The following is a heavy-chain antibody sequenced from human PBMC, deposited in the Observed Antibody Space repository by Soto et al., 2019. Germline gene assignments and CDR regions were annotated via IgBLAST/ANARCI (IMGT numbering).Heavy chain of an antibody. V-gene: IGHV3-33*01. J-gene: IGHJ4*02. CDR2: IWFDGSKQ. Sequence: QVQLVESGGGVVQPGRSLRLSCVASGFSFTTYGLHWVRQAPGKGLEWVAVIWFDGSKQYYADSVKGRVTIARDNSKNIVYLERNRMRVEDTAAYYCVSDHCGGDCYSGAYFDYWGQGTLVTVSS. D-gene: IGHD2-21*02. CDR1: GFSFTTYG. CDR3: VSDHCGGDCYSGAYFDY.